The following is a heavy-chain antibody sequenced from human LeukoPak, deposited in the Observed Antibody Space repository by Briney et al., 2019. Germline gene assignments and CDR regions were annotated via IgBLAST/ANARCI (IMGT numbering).Heavy chain of an antibody. J-gene: IGHJ4*02. V-gene: IGHV3-23*01. CDR1: GFTFNNYA. CDR2: IRSAVETT. CDR3: AKHFCTGLDCSLFDS. Sequence: GGSLRLSCAASGFTFNNYAMTWVRQAPGKGLEWISGIRSAVETTHYADSVKGRFIISRDNSKNALSLQLNSLRPEDTALYYCAKHFCTGLDCSLFDSWGQGTLVTVPS. D-gene: IGHD3/OR15-3a*01.